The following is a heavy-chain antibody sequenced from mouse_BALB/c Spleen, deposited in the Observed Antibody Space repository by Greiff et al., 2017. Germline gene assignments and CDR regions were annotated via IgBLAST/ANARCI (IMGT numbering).Heavy chain of an antibody. CDR1: GFTFSSFG. V-gene: IGHV5-17*02. D-gene: IGHD2-1*01. CDR3: ATSIYTTFFAY. J-gene: IGHJ3*01. CDR2: ISSGSSTI. Sequence: EVQRVESGGGLVQPGGSRKLSCAASGFTFSSFGMHWVRQAPEKGLEWVAYISSGSSTIYYADTVKGRFTISRDNPKNTLFLQMTSLRSEDTAMYSWATSIYTTFFAYWGQGTLVTVSA.